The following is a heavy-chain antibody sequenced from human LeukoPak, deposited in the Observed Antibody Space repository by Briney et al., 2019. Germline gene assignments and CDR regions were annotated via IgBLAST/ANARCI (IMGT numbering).Heavy chain of an antibody. V-gene: IGHV3-30*18. CDR3: AKGLGGGSYFDY. D-gene: IGHD1-26*01. CDR1: GFTFSSYG. Sequence: GGSLRLSCAASGFTFSSYGMHWVRQAPGKGLEWVAVISYDGSNKYYADSVKGRFTISRDNSKNTLYLQMNSLRAEDTAVYYCAKGLGGGSYFDYLGQGTLVTVSS. J-gene: IGHJ4*02. CDR2: ISYDGSNK.